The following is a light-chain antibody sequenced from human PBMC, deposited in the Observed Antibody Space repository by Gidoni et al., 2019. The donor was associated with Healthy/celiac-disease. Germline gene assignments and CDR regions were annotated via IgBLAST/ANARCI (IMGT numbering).Light chain of an antibody. V-gene: IGLV1-40*01. Sequence: QSVLTQPPPVSAPPAQRVTISCTGSSSNIGAGYDVHWYQQLPGTAPKRLIYGNSNRPSGVPDRFSGSKSGTSASLAITGLQAEDEADYYCQSYDSSLSGVFGGGTKLTVL. CDR1: SSNIGAGYD. CDR3: QSYDSSLSGV. J-gene: IGLJ2*01. CDR2: GNS.